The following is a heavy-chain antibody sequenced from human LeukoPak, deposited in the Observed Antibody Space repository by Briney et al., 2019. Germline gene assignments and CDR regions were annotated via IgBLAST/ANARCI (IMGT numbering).Heavy chain of an antibody. CDR2: IYYSGST. CDR1: GGSISSSSYY. J-gene: IGHJ5*02. D-gene: IGHD3-3*01. Sequence: SETLSLTCTVSGGSISSSSYYWGWIRQPPGKGLEWIGSIYYSGSTYYNPSLKSRVTISVDTSKNQFSLKLSSVTAADTAVYYCARGSSYDFWSGHNWFDPWGQGTLVTVSS. V-gene: IGHV4-39*07. CDR3: ARGSSYDFWSGHNWFDP.